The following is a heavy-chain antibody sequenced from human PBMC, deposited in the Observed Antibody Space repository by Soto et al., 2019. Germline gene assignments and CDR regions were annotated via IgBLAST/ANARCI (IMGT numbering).Heavy chain of an antibody. Sequence: GGSLRLSCAASGFTFSSYWMSWVRQAPGKGLEWVANIKQDGSEKYYVDSVKGRFTISRDNAKNSLYLQMNSLRAEDTAVYYCARDRALVVVVAATEGDAFDIWGQGTMVTVSS. D-gene: IGHD2-15*01. CDR2: IKQDGSEK. CDR3: ARDRALVVVVAATEGDAFDI. V-gene: IGHV3-7*01. J-gene: IGHJ3*02. CDR1: GFTFSSYW.